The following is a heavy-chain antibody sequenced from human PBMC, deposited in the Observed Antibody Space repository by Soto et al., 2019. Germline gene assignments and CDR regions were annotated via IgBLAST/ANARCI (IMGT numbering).Heavy chain of an antibody. D-gene: IGHD6-13*01. V-gene: IGHV3-30-3*01. CDR2: ISYDGSNK. Sequence: QVQLVESGGGVVQPGRSLRLSCAASGFTFSSYAMHWVRQAPGKGLECVAVISYDGSNKYYADSVKGRFTISRDNSKNTLYLQMNSLRAEDTAVSYCARDQTGITTAGGGRIDYWGQGSLVTVSS. CDR3: ARDQTGITTAGGGRIDY. J-gene: IGHJ4*02. CDR1: GFTFSSYA.